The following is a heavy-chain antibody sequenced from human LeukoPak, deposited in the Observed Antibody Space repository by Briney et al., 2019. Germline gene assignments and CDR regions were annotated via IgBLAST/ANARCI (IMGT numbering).Heavy chain of an antibody. D-gene: IGHD1-26*01. CDR3: ATWDSGRYSQIDN. CDR1: GGSISSGSYY. J-gene: IGHJ4*02. Sequence: PSQTLSLTCTVSGGSISSGSYYWGWIRQPPGKGLEWIGSIYYSGSTYYNPSLKSRVTISVDTSKNQFSLKLSSVTAADTAVYYCATWDSGRYSQIDNWGQGTLVTVSS. CDR2: IYYSGST. V-gene: IGHV4-39*01.